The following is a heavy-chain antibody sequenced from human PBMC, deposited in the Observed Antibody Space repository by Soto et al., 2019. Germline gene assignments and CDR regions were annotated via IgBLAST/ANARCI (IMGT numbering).Heavy chain of an antibody. J-gene: IGHJ5*02. CDR2: IYYSGST. CDR3: ARDPGSGSYYGWFDP. V-gene: IGHV4-59*01. Sequence: PSETLSLTCTVSGGSISRYYWNWIRQPPGKGLEWIGYIYYSGSTNYNPSLKSRVTISVDTSKNQFSLKLSPVTAADTAVYYCARDPGSGSYYGWFDPWGQGTLVTVSS. D-gene: IGHD3-10*01. CDR1: GGSISRYY.